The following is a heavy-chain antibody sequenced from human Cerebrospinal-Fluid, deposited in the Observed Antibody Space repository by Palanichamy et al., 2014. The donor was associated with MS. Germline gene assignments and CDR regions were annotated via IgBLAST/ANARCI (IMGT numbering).Heavy chain of an antibody. Sequence: QVQLVQSGAEVKKPGASVKVSCRASGYTFISYDLNWVRQATGQGLEWMGWMNPNSGNTGYAQKFQGRVTMTRNTSISTAYMELSSLRSEDTAVYYCARAYSSSRVKRNRFDPWGQGTLVTVSS. CDR1: GYTFISYD. J-gene: IGHJ5*02. D-gene: IGHD6-13*01. CDR3: ARAYSSSRVKRNRFDP. CDR2: MNPNSGNT. V-gene: IGHV1-8*01.